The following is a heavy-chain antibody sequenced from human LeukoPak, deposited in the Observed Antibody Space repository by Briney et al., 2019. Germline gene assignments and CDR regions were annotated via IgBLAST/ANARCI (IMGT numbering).Heavy chain of an antibody. V-gene: IGHV3-53*01. CDR1: GFTVSSNY. CDR2: IYRDGST. D-gene: IGHD3-16*01. J-gene: IGHJ4*02. CDR3: ARDSYGKNYFDY. Sequence: GGSLRLSCAASGFTVSSNYMSWVRQAPGKGLEWVSVIYRDGSTYYADSVKGRFTISRDISQNTLFLQMNSLRAEDTAVYYCARDSYGKNYFDYWGQGTLVTVSS.